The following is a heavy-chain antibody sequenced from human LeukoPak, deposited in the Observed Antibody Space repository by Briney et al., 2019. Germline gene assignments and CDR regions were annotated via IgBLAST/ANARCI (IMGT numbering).Heavy chain of an antibody. Sequence: PGGSLRLSCAASGFTVSSNYMSWVRQAPGKGLEWVSAIYSGGSTYYADSVKGRFTISRDNSKNTLYLQMNSLRAEDTAVYYCARDRMVRGVIGSEGFDYWGQGTLVTVSS. D-gene: IGHD3-10*01. V-gene: IGHV3-66*01. CDR2: IYSGGST. J-gene: IGHJ4*02. CDR1: GFTVSSNY. CDR3: ARDRMVRGVIGSEGFDY.